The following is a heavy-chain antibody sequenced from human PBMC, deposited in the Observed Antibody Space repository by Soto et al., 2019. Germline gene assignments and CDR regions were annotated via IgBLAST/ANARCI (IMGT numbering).Heavy chain of an antibody. CDR1: GDSVSSDTSA. CDR3: VGVTFFRGMDV. J-gene: IGHJ6*02. Sequence: PSQTLSLPCAISGDSVSSDTSAWIWIRQSPSRGLEWLGRTYYKSKWNNDYALSVKSRITISPDTSQNQFSLDLDSVTPEDTAVYYCVGVTFFRGMDVCGQGTPVTVSS. D-gene: IGHD3-10*01. V-gene: IGHV6-1*01. CDR2: TYYKSKWNN.